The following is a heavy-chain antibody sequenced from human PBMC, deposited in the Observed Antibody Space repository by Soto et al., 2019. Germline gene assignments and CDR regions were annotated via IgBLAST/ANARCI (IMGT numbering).Heavy chain of an antibody. CDR1: GGSISNYY. CDR2: IYYSGST. CDR3: ARHRYSYGVYYFDY. D-gene: IGHD5-18*01. Sequence: SETLSLTCIVSGGSISNYYWSWIRQPPGKGLEWIGYIYYSGSTNHNPSLASRFTISVDTPKNQFSLKLSSVTAADTAVYYCARHRYSYGVYYFDYWGQGTLVTVS. V-gene: IGHV4-59*08. J-gene: IGHJ4*02.